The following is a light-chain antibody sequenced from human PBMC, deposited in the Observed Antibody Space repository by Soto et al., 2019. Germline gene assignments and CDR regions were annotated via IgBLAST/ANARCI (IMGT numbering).Light chain of an antibody. CDR3: QQYNSYPWT. Sequence: DIQMTQSPSTLSASVGDRVTITCRASQSISSWLAWYQQKPVKAPKVLIYDASSLESGVPSRFSGSGSGTEFTLTISSLQPDDFATYYCQQYNSYPWTFGQGTKVEIK. CDR2: DAS. J-gene: IGKJ1*01. CDR1: QSISSW. V-gene: IGKV1-5*01.